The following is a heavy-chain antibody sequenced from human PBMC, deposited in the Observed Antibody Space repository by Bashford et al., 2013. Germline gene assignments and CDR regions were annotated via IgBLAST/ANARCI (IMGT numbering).Heavy chain of an antibody. V-gene: IGHV1-8*02. CDR1: GYTFTGYY. CDR2: MNPNSGNT. J-gene: IGHJ4*02. D-gene: IGHD6-13*01. Sequence: ASVKVSCKASGYTFTGYYMHWVRQAPGQGLEWMGWMNPNSGNTGYAQKFQGRVTMTRNTSISTAYMELSSLRSEDTAVYYCARVDSSSWYVRSGFANFDYVGPGNPGHRLL. CDR3: ARVDSSSWYVRSGFANFDY.